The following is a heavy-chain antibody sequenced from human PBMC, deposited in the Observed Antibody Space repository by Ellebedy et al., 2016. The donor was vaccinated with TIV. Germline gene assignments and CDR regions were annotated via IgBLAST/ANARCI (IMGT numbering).Heavy chain of an antibody. CDR3: AREGGAYCGGDCYSS. D-gene: IGHD2-21*02. Sequence: ASVKVSCKASGYTFTGYYMHWVRQAPGQGLEWMGWINPNSGGTNYAQKFQGWVTMTRDTSISTAYMELTSLRSDDTAAYYCAREGGAYCGGDCYSSWGQGTLVTVSS. J-gene: IGHJ4*02. CDR2: INPNSGGT. CDR1: GYTFTGYY. V-gene: IGHV1-2*04.